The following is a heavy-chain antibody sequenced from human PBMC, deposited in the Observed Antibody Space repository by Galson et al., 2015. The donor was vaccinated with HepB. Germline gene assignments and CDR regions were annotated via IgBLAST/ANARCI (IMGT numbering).Heavy chain of an antibody. V-gene: IGHV4-59*01. CDR2: IYYSGST. D-gene: IGHD6-19*01. CDR1: GGSISSYY. J-gene: IGHJ4*02. Sequence: LSLTCTVSGGSISSYYWSWIRQPPGKGLEWIGYIYYSGSTNYNPSLKSRVTISVDTSKNQLSLKLSSVTAADTAVHYCARASFYSSGWYVLDYWGQGTLVTVSS. CDR3: ARASFYSSGWYVLDY.